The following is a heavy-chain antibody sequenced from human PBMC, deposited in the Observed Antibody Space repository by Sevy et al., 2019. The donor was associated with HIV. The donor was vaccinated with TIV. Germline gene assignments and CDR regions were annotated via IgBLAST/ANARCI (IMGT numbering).Heavy chain of an antibody. D-gene: IGHD5-12*01. CDR3: ARVMATGSFDY. CDR2: IKQDGSEK. CDR1: GFTFSSYW. J-gene: IGHJ4*02. V-gene: IGHV3-7*01. Sequence: GGSLRLSCAASGFTFSSYWMSWVRQAPGKGLEWVANIKQDGSEKYYVDSVKGRFTISRDNAKNSLYLEMNSLRAEETAVYYCARVMATGSFDYWGQGTLVTVSS.